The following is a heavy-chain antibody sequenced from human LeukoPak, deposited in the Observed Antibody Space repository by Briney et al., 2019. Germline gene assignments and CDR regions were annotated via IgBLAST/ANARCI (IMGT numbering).Heavy chain of an antibody. J-gene: IGHJ4*02. V-gene: IGHV3-23*01. CDR2: ITTGDGNT. CDR1: GFTFSSYT. D-gene: IGHD3-10*01. CDR3: ARSQRYLYYYGSGSPDYFDY. Sequence: GGSLRLSCTASGFTFSSYTMTWVRQAPGKGLKWVSTITTGDGNTYYADSVKGRFTVSRDDSKNTLYLQMNSLRAEDTAVYYCARSQRYLYYYGSGSPDYFDYWGQGTLVTVSS.